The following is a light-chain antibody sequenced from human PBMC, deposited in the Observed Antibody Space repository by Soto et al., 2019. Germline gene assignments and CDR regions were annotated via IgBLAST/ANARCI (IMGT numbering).Light chain of an antibody. CDR3: QQLYTYPYT. CDR2: ATS. CDR1: QSISSY. J-gene: IGKJ2*01. V-gene: IGKV1-39*01. Sequence: DIQMTQSPSTLSASVGDRVTITCRASQSISSYLNWYQQKPGKAPKLLIYATSTLQSGVPSRFSGRGSGTDFTLSISSLQPEDFATYYCQQLYTYPYTFGQGTKVDIK.